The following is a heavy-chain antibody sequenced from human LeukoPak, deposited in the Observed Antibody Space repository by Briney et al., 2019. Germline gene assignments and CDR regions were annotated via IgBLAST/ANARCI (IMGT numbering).Heavy chain of an antibody. D-gene: IGHD1-7*01. J-gene: IGHJ5*02. CDR1: GYTFTNYY. CDR3: ARGNWNYAKFDP. Sequence: VASVKVSCKASGYTFTNYYMHWVRQAPGQGLEWMGWINPNSGGTNYAQKFQGRVTMTRDTSISTAYMELSRLRSDDTAVYYCARGNWNYAKFDPWGQGTLVTVSS. V-gene: IGHV1-2*02. CDR2: INPNSGGT.